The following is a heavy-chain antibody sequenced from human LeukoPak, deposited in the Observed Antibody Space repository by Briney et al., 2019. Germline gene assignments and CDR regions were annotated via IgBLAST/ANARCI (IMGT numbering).Heavy chain of an antibody. CDR2: ISYDGSNK. CDR3: AKALPIVGAATEGKVDGDYFDY. Sequence: GGSLTLSCAASGVTFSSYGMQGVRQARGKGLEGVAVISYDGSNKYYADSVKGRFTISRDNSKNTLYLQMNSLRAEDTAVYYCAKALPIVGAATEGKVDGDYFDYWGQGTLVTVSS. CDR1: GVTFSSYG. D-gene: IGHD1-26*01. J-gene: IGHJ4*02. V-gene: IGHV3-30*18.